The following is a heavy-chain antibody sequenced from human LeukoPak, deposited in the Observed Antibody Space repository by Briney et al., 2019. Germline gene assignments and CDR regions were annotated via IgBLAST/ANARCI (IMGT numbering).Heavy chain of an antibody. V-gene: IGHV5-51*01. CDR3: ARHNNYDYIWGNYGY. D-gene: IGHD3-16*01. CDR2: IYPGDSDT. CDR1: GYSFTSYW. J-gene: IGHJ4*02. Sequence: GESLKISCKVSGYSFTSYWIGWVRQMPGKGLEWMGIIYPGDSDTRYSPSFQGQVTISADKSISTAYLQWSSLKASDTAMYYCARHNNYDYIWGNYGYWGQGTLVTVSS.